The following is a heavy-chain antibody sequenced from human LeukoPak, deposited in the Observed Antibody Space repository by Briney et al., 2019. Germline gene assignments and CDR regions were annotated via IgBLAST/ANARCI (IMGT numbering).Heavy chain of an antibody. CDR1: GGTFSSYA. V-gene: IGHV1-69*05. Sequence: SVKVSCKASGGTFSSYAISWVRQAPGQGLEWMGGIIPIFGTANYAQKFQGRVTITTDESTSTAYMELSSLRSEDTAVYYCARDTYYGSREGGMDVWGKGTTVTVSS. D-gene: IGHD3-10*01. CDR3: ARDTYYGSREGGMDV. CDR2: IIPIFGTA. J-gene: IGHJ6*04.